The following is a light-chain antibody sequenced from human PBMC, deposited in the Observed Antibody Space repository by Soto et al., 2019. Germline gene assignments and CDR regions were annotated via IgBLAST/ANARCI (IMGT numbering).Light chain of an antibody. V-gene: IGLV1-40*01. CDR2: INI. Sequence: QSVLTQPPSVSGAPGQRVTISCTGSSSNIGAGYDVHWYQQLPGTAPKLLIFININRPSGIPDRFSGSKSGTSASLAITGLWAEDEADYYCQSYDSSLSGYVFGTGTKVTV. CDR1: SSNIGAGYD. CDR3: QSYDSSLSGYV. J-gene: IGLJ1*01.